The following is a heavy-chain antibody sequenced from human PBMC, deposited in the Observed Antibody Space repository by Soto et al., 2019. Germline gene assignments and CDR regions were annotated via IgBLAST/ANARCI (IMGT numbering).Heavy chain of an antibody. Sequence: QVQLQESGPGLVKPSETLSLTCTVSGGSISSYFWSWIRQPPGKGLEWIGYIYYSGSTNYNPSLKSRVTISVDTSKNQFSLKLSSVTAADTAVYYCARHVVPGFGQFVLDYWGQGTLVTVSS. CDR1: GGSISSYF. V-gene: IGHV4-59*08. J-gene: IGHJ4*02. D-gene: IGHD3-10*01. CDR3: ARHVVPGFGQFVLDY. CDR2: IYYSGST.